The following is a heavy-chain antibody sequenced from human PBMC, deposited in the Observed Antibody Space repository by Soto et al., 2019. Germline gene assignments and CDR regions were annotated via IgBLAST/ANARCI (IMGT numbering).Heavy chain of an antibody. D-gene: IGHD3-3*01. J-gene: IGHJ6*02. V-gene: IGHV4-39*01. CDR3: ARHRYDFWSGYVYYYYYGMDV. CDR1: GGSISSSSYY. CDR2: IYYSGST. Sequence: SETLSLTCTVSGGSISSSSYYWGWIRQPPGKGLEWIGSIYYSGSTYYNPSLKSRVTISVDTSKNQFSLKLSSVTAADTAVYYCARHRYDFWSGYVYYYYYGMDVWGQGTTVTVS.